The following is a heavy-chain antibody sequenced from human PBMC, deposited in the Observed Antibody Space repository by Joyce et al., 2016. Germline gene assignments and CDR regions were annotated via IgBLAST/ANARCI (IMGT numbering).Heavy chain of an antibody. D-gene: IGHD3-16*01. Sequence: QVQLVESGGGVVQPGRSLRLSCAASGFTFSNYGMHWVRQAPGKGLEWVAVIANDGNKKKYADSVKGRFTNSRDNSKNTLYLQMNSLGAEDTTVYYCARRYDYVDYWGQGTLVTVSS. CDR2: IANDGNKK. CDR3: ARRYDYVDY. J-gene: IGHJ4*02. CDR1: GFTFSNYG. V-gene: IGHV3-30*03.